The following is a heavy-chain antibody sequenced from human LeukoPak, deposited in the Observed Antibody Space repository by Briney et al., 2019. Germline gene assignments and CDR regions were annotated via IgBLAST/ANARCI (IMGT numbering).Heavy chain of an antibody. D-gene: IGHD6-6*01. CDR1: GGSISSSSYY. J-gene: IGHJ5*02. Sequence: PSETLSLTCTVSGGSISSSSYYWGWIRQPPGKGLEWIGSIYYSGSTYYNPSLKSRVTISVDTSKNQFSLKLSSVTAADTAVYYCARLVAARGGWFDPWGQGTLVTVSS. V-gene: IGHV4-39*01. CDR3: ARLVAARGGWFDP. CDR2: IYYSGST.